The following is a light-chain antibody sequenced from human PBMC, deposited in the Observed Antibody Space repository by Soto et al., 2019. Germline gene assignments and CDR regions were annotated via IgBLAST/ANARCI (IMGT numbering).Light chain of an antibody. CDR2: EVS. J-gene: IGLJ1*01. CDR3: SSYTRSSTSYV. CDR1: SSDVGGYNY. Sequence: QSVLTQPASVSGSPGQSITISCTGTSSDVGGYNYVPWYQQHPGKAPKLMIYEVSNRPSRVSNRFSGSKSGNTASLTISGLQAEDEADYSCSSYTRSSTSYVFGTGTKVTVL. V-gene: IGLV2-14*01.